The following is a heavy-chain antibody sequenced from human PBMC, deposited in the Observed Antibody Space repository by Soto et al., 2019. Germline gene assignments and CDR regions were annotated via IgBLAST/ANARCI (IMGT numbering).Heavy chain of an antibody. J-gene: IGHJ6*04. CDR2: INPSGGST. V-gene: IGHV1-46*01. CDR3: ARVRSGSYFPLFDYYYYCMDV. D-gene: IGHD1-26*01. CDR1: GYTFTSYY. Sequence: RASVKVSCKASGYTFTSYYMHWVRQAPGQGLEWMGIINPSGGSTSYAQKFQGRVTMARDTSTSTVYMELSSLRSEDTAVYYCARVRSGSYFPLFDYYYYCMDVWGKGTTVTVSS.